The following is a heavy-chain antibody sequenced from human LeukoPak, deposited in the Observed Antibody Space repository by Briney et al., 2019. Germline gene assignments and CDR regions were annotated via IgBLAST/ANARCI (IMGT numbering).Heavy chain of an antibody. Sequence: SVKVSCKASGYTFTGYYMHWVRQAPGQGLEWMGGIIPIFGTANYAQKFQGRVTITADESTSTAYMELSSLRSEDTAVYYCARDGITPDPWGQGTLVTVSS. J-gene: IGHJ5*02. CDR1: GYTFTGYY. CDR2: IIPIFGTA. CDR3: ARDGITPDP. V-gene: IGHV1-69*13. D-gene: IGHD3-10*01.